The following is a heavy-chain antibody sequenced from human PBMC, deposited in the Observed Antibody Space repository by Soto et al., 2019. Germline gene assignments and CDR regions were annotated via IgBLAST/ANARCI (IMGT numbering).Heavy chain of an antibody. CDR2: ISPYNGNT. V-gene: IGHV1-18*01. CDR3: ARDLGYGRYYYYGMDV. D-gene: IGHD4-17*01. CDR1: GYTFTSYG. Sequence: ASVKVSCKASGYTFTSYGISWVRQAPGQGHEWMGWISPYNGNTNYAQKLQGRVTMTTDTSTSTAYMELRRLRSDDTAVYYCARDLGYGRYYYYGMDVWGQGTTVTVSS. J-gene: IGHJ6*02.